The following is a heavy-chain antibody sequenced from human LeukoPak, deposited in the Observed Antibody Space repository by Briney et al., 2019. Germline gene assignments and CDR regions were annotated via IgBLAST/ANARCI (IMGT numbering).Heavy chain of an antibody. CDR2: IIPIFGTA. CDR3: ASIGIFGVVINYYYGMDV. Sequence: SVTVSCKASGGTFSSYAISWVRQAPGQGLEWMGGIIPIFGTANYAQKFQGRVTTTADESTSTAYMELSSLRSEDTAVYYCASIGIFGVVINYYYGMDVWGQGTTVTVSS. V-gene: IGHV1-69*13. CDR1: GGTFSSYA. D-gene: IGHD3-3*01. J-gene: IGHJ6*02.